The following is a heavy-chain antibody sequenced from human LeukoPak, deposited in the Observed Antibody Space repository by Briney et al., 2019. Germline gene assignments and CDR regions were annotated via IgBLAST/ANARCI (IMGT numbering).Heavy chain of an antibody. Sequence: GGSLRLSCAASRFTFSSYWMSWVRQAPGKGLEWVANIKQDGSEKYYVDSVKGRFTISRDNAKNSLYLQMNSLRAEDTAVYYCATDPVYSSGWDYFDYWGQGTLVTVSS. D-gene: IGHD6-19*01. J-gene: IGHJ4*02. CDR2: IKQDGSEK. CDR3: ATDPVYSSGWDYFDY. CDR1: RFTFSSYW. V-gene: IGHV3-7*01.